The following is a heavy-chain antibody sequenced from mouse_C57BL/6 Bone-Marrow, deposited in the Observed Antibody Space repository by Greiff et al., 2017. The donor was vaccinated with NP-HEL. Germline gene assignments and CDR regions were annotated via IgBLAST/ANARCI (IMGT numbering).Heavy chain of an antibody. CDR2: ISDGGSYT. J-gene: IGHJ1*03. CDR1: GFTFSSYA. V-gene: IGHV5-4*01. Sequence: EVQRVESGGGLVKPGGSLKLSCAASGFTFSSYAMSWVRQTPEKRLEWVATISDGGSYTYYPDNVKGRFTISRDNAKNNLYLQMSHLKSEDTAMYYCARDRDGYYRYFDVWGTGTTVTVSS. D-gene: IGHD2-3*01. CDR3: ARDRDGYYRYFDV.